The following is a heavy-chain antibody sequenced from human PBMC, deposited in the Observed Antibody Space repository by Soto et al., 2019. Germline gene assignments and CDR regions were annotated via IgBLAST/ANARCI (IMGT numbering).Heavy chain of an antibody. D-gene: IGHD3-10*01. CDR3: ARHGRREFDY. CDR1: GGSISSYY. Sequence: PSETLSLTCTVSGGSISSYYWSWIRQPPGKGLEWIGYIYYSGSTNYNPSLKSRVTISVDTSKNQFSLKLSSVTAADTAVYYCARHGRREFDYWGQGTLVTVSS. J-gene: IGHJ4*02. CDR2: IYYSGST. V-gene: IGHV4-59*08.